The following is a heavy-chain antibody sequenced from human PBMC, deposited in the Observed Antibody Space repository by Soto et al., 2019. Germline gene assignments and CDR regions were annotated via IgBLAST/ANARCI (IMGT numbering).Heavy chain of an antibody. CDR3: ARGSTSMARGVIIACGLDV. Sequence: QVQLVQSGPEVKKPGASVKVSCKTSGYTFDTYAIRWVRQAPGQGLEWMDGSQRFQGRVTMTTDTRTRTAYMELRNLRIDDTAVYSCARGSTSMARGVIIACGLDVWGRGTTVIVS. CDR1: GYTFDTYA. V-gene: IGHV1-18*01. D-gene: IGHD3-10*01. J-gene: IGHJ6*02.